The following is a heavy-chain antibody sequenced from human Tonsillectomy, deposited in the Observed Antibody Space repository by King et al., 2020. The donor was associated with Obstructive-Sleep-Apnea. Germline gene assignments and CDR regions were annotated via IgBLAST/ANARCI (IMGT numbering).Heavy chain of an antibody. J-gene: IGHJ4*02. CDR1: GGSISRYY. Sequence: QLQESGPGLVKPSETLSLTCTVSGGSISRYYWSWIRQPPGKGLEWIGYIYYSGVTNYNPSLKSRVTISVDTSKNQFSLKRSSVTAADTAVYYCARDRLGLPIDYWGQGTLVTVSS. CDR3: ARDRLGLPIDY. V-gene: IGHV4-59*01. D-gene: IGHD3-22*01. CDR2: IYYSGVT.